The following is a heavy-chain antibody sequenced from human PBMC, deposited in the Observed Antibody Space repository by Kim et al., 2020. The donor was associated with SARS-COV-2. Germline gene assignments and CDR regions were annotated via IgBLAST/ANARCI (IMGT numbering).Heavy chain of an antibody. CDR2: IYYSGST. CDR3: ARGRGVTYYAFRRGPVWFDP. D-gene: IGHD3-3*01. CDR1: GGSISSGGYY. Sequence: SETLSLTCTVSGGSISSGGYYWSWIRQHPGKGLEWIGYIYYSGSTYYNPSLKSRVTISVDTSKNQFSLKLSSVTAADTAVYYCARGRGVTYYAFRRGPVWFDPCGQGTLVTVSA. J-gene: IGHJ5*02. V-gene: IGHV4-31*03.